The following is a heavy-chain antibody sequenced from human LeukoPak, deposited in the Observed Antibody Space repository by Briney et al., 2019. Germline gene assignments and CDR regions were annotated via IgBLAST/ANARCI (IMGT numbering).Heavy chain of an antibody. D-gene: IGHD5-24*01. CDR1: GFSFSDYR. J-gene: IGHJ6*02. CDR2: INEDGGEK. V-gene: IGHV3-7*03. Sequence: GGSLRLSCVASGFSFSDYRMMWVRQAPGKGLECVANINEDGGEKYYVDSVKGRFTISRDNTKNSIYLQMNSLRVEDTAVYYCASSTYNYDYALDVWGQGTTVTVSS. CDR3: ASSTYNYDYALDV.